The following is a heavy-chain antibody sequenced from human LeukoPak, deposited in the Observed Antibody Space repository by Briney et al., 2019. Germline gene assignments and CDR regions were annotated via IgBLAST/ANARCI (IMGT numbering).Heavy chain of an antibody. Sequence: GGSLRLSCAASGFTFSSYSMNWVRQAPGKGLEWVSSISSSSSYIYYADSAKGRFTISRDNAKNSLYLQMNSLRAEDTAVYYCASGLSAAIDYFDYWGQGTLVTVSS. CDR3: ASGLSAAIDYFDY. J-gene: IGHJ4*02. V-gene: IGHV3-21*01. CDR2: ISSSSSYI. D-gene: IGHD6-13*01. CDR1: GFTFSSYS.